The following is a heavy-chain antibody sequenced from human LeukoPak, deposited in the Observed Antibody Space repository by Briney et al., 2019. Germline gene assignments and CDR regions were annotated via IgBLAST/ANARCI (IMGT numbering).Heavy chain of an antibody. D-gene: IGHD6-19*01. V-gene: IGHV1-69*05. J-gene: IGHJ4*02. CDR1: GGTFSSYA. CDR2: IIPIFGTA. Sequence: APVKVSCKASGGTFSSYAISWVRQAPGQGLEWMGRIIPIFGTANYAQKFQGRVTITTDESTSTAYMELSSLRSEDTAVYYCAILLSSGRQTGAGYFDYWGQGTLVTVAS. CDR3: AILLSSGRQTGAGYFDY.